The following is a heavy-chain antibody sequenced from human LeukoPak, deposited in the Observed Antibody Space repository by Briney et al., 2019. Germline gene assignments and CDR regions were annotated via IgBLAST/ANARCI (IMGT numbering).Heavy chain of an antibody. CDR1: GYSISSGYY. V-gene: IGHV4-38-2*02. CDR2: IYHSGVT. J-gene: IGHJ5*01. Sequence: SSETLSLTCTVSGYSISSGYYWGWIRQPPGKGLEWIGSIYHSGVTDYNPSLKSRVTISVDTSKNQFSLKLSSVTAADTAVYNCARVGGSAYPSTGFDFWGQGTLVTVSS. D-gene: IGHD3-16*01. CDR3: ARVGGSAYPSTGFDF.